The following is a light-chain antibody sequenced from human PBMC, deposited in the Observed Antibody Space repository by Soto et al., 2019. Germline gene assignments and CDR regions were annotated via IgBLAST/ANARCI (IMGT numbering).Light chain of an antibody. CDR2: LNSDGSH. V-gene: IGLV4-69*01. J-gene: IGLJ1*01. Sequence: QPVLTQSPSASASLGAAVKLTCTLSSGHSSYAIAWHQQQPEKGPRYLMKLNSDGSHSKGDGIPDRFSGCSSGAERYLTISCLQSEDEADYYCQTWVTGIYVCGTGTKLTVL. CDR3: QTWVTGIYV. CDR1: SGHSSYA.